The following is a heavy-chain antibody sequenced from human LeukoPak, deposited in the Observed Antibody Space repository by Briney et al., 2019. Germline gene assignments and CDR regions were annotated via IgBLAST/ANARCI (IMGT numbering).Heavy chain of an antibody. V-gene: IGHV3-21*01. CDR3: ARNSRWLHDFGY. CDR2: ISSSSSYI. CDR1: GFTFSSYS. D-gene: IGHD5-24*01. Sequence: PGGSLRLSCAASGFTFSSYSMNWVRQAPGKGLEWVSSISSSSSYIYYADSVKGRFTISRDNAKNSLYLQMNSLRAEDTAVYYCARNSRWLHDFGYWGQGTLVTVSS. J-gene: IGHJ4*02.